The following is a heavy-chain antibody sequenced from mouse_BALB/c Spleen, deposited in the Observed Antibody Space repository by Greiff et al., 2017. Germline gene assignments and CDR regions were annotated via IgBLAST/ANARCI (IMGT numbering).Heavy chain of an antibody. CDR3: ARRHYGSSYGMDY. CDR1: GYTFTDYN. V-gene: IGHV1-18*01. D-gene: IGHD1-1*01. Sequence: VQLQQSGPELVKPGASVKIPCKASGYTFTDYNMDWVKQSHGKSLEWIGDINPNNGGTIYNQKFKGKATLTVDKSSSTAYMELRSLTSEDTAVYYCARRHYGSSYGMDYWGQGTSVTVSS. CDR2: INPNNGGT. J-gene: IGHJ4*01.